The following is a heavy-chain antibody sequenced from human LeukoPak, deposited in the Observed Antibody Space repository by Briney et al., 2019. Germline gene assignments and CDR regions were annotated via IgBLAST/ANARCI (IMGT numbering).Heavy chain of an antibody. CDR1: GYTFTSCG. D-gene: IGHD3-10*01. V-gene: IGHV1-18*01. J-gene: IGHJ6*02. CDR3: ARDQQYGYYYYYYGMDV. CDR2: ISAYNGNT. Sequence: ASVKVSCKASGYTFTSCGISWVRQAPGQGLEWMGWISAYNGNTNYAQKLQGRVTMTTDTSTSTAYMELRSLRSDDTAVYYCARDQQYGYYYYYYGMDVWGQGTTVTVSS.